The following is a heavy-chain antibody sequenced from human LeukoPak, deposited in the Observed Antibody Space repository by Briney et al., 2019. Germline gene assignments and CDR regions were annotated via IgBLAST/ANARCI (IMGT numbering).Heavy chain of an antibody. J-gene: IGHJ6*02. Sequence: SETLSLTCAVSGGSISSNNWWGWVRQPPGKGLEWIGEIYHSGSPNYNPSLKSRVTISVDKSRNHFSLNLSSVTAADTAVYYCARCWGVPAAQQRYYYYGMDVWGQGTTVTVSS. CDR1: GGSISSNNW. V-gene: IGHV4-4*02. D-gene: IGHD2-2*01. CDR2: IYHSGSP. CDR3: ARCWGVPAAQQRYYYYGMDV.